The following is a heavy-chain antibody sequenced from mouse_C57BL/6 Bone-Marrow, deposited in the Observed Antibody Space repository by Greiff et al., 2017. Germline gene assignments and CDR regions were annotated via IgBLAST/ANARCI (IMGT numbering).Heavy chain of an antibody. V-gene: IGHV1-55*01. D-gene: IGHD2-5*01. Sequence: VKLQQPGAELVKPGASVQLSCKASGYTFTSYCIPWVKQRPGQGLEWIGEIYPGSGSTNYNEKFTSKATLTVDKSSSTAYMQLRSLTSEDSAVYFCARLYYSSDGYFDVWGKGTTVTVSS. CDR3: ARLYYSSDGYFDV. CDR2: IYPGSGST. J-gene: IGHJ1*03. CDR1: GYTFTSYC.